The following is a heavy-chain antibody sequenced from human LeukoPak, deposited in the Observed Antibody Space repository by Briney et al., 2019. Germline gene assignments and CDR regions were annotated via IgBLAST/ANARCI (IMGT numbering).Heavy chain of an antibody. V-gene: IGHV4-59*08. J-gene: IGHJ4*02. D-gene: IGHD3-3*01. Sequence: SETLSLTCTVSGGSISSYYWSWIRQPPGKGLEWIGYIYYSGSTNYNPSLKSRVTISVDTSKNQFSLKLSSVTAADTAVYYCARRFYSGEWSLYDYFDYWGQGTLVTVSS. CDR3: ARRFYSGEWSLYDYFDY. CDR2: IYYSGST. CDR1: GGSISSYY.